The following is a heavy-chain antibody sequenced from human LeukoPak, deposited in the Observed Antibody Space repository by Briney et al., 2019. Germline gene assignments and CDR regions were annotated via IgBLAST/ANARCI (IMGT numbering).Heavy chain of an antibody. Sequence: ASVKVSCKASGGTFSSYAISWVRQAPGQGLEWMGGIIPIFGTANYAQKLQGRVTITADESTSTAYMELSSLRSEDTAVYYCARAQEPYCSSTSCPKSWFDPWGQGTLVTVST. V-gene: IGHV1-69*13. J-gene: IGHJ5*02. D-gene: IGHD2-2*01. CDR1: GGTFSSYA. CDR3: ARAQEPYCSSTSCPKSWFDP. CDR2: IIPIFGTA.